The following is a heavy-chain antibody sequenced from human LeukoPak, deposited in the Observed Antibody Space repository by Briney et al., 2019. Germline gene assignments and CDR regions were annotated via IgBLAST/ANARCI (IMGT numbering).Heavy chain of an antibody. CDR1: GFSFSSHW. J-gene: IGHJ4*02. CDR2: IKQDESEK. V-gene: IGHV3-7*01. Sequence: GGSLRLSCVASGFSFSSHWMSWVRQAPGKGLERVANIKQDESEKYYVDSVKGRFTISRDNAKNALYLQMNSLRAEDTAIYYCARDCGITSCSLFDHWGQGILVTVSS. CDR3: ARDCGITSCSLFDH. D-gene: IGHD3-3*01.